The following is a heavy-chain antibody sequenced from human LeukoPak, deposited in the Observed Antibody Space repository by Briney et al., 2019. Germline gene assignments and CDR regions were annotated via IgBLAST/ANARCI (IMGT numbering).Heavy chain of an antibody. CDR3: ARDGHKGYCSGGSCRYGMDV. J-gene: IGHJ6*02. CDR2: IIPIFGTA. V-gene: IGHV1-69*13. CDR1: GGTFSSYA. D-gene: IGHD2-15*01. Sequence: SVKVSCKASGGTFSSYAISWARQAPGQGLEWMGGIIPIFGTANYAQKFQGRVTITADESTSTAYMELRSLRSDDTAVYYCARDGHKGYCSGGSCRYGMDVWGQGTTVTVSS.